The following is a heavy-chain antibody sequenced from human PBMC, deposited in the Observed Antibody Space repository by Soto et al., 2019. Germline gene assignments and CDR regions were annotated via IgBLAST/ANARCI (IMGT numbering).Heavy chain of an antibody. Sequence: EVQLLESGGGLVQPGGSLRLSCAASGFTFSSYAMSWVRQAPGKGLEWVSGISGSGGTTYYADSVKGRFTISRDNSKNTLYLQMNSLRAEDTAVYYCARDRGSGWYYFDYWGQGTLVTVSS. D-gene: IGHD6-19*01. CDR1: GFTFSSYA. V-gene: IGHV3-23*01. J-gene: IGHJ4*02. CDR3: ARDRGSGWYYFDY. CDR2: ISGSGGTT.